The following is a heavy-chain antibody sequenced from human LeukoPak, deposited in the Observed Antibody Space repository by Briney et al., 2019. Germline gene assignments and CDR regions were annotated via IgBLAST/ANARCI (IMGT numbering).Heavy chain of an antibody. J-gene: IGHJ4*02. CDR1: GFTFSDYY. V-gene: IGHV4-34*01. Sequence: GSLRLSCAASGFTFSDYYMSWIRQPPGKGLEWIGEINHSGSTNYNPSLKSRVTISVDTSKNQFSLELSSVTAADTAVYYCARGVYCSGGSCPYYFDYWGQGTLVTVSS. D-gene: IGHD2-15*01. CDR2: INHSGST. CDR3: ARGVYCSGGSCPYYFDY.